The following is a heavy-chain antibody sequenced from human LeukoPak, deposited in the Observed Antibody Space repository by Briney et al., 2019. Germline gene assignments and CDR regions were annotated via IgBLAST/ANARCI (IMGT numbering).Heavy chain of an antibody. V-gene: IGHV1-18*01. CDR1: GYTFTSYG. CDR3: ARDRRTAYYYYYMDV. CDR2: ISAYNGNT. D-gene: IGHD1-14*01. J-gene: IGHJ6*03. Sequence: GASVKVSGKASGYTFTSYGISWVRQAPGQGLEWMGWISAYNGNTNYAQRLLGRVTMTTDTSTSTAYMELRSLRSDDTAVYYCARDRRTAYYYYYMDVWGKGTTVTVSS.